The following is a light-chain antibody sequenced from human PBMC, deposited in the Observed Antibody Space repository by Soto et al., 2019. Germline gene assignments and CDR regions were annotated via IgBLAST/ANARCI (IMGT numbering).Light chain of an antibody. Sequence: EIVLTQSPATLSLSPGERATLSCRASQSVSSYLAWYQQKPGQAPRLLIYDASNRATGIPARFSGSGSGTDSTLTISSLEPEDFAVYYCQQRSNWTFGQGNKVEIK. CDR3: QQRSNWT. J-gene: IGKJ1*01. CDR1: QSVSSY. V-gene: IGKV3-11*01. CDR2: DAS.